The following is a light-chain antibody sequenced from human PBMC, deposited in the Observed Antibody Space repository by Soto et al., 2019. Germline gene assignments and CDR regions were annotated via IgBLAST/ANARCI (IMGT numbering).Light chain of an antibody. CDR2: KAS. J-gene: IGKJ1*01. Sequence: DIQLTQSPSTLSASVGDRVTITCRASQSINSWLAWYQQMPGKAPKLLIYKASNVDTGVPSRFSGTGSGTEFTLTISSLQPDDFAAYYCQQYNTWWTFGQGTKVEIK. CDR1: QSINSW. V-gene: IGKV1-5*03. CDR3: QQYNTWWT.